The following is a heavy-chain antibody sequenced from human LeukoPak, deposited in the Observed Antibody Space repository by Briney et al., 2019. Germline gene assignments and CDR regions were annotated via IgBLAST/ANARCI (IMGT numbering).Heavy chain of an antibody. CDR3: PKESEKQQLVPYFDF. V-gene: IGHV3-23*01. CDR1: GFTFSSYA. Sequence: PGGSLRLSCAASGFTFSSYAMSWVRQAPGKGLECVSAISGSGGGTYYPHSVKGRFTNPRDNSKNTLSLQINVLTPGERPLYYCPKESEKQQLVPYFDFWGQGPVVPV. J-gene: IGHJ4*02. CDR2: ISGSGGGT. D-gene: IGHD6-13*01.